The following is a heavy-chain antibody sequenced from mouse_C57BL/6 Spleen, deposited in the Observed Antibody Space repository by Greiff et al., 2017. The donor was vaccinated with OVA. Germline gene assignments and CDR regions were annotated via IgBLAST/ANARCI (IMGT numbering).Heavy chain of an antibody. D-gene: IGHD1-1*01. CDR2: IDPENGDT. CDR1: GFNIKDDY. Sequence: EVQLQESGAELVRPGASVKLSCTASGFNIKDDYMHWVKQRPEQGLEWIGWIDPENGDTEYASKFQGKATITADTSSNTAYLQLSSLTSEDTAVYYCTTSDYYGSSYPDYWGQGTTLTVSS. V-gene: IGHV14-4*01. CDR3: TTSDYYGSSYPDY. J-gene: IGHJ2*01.